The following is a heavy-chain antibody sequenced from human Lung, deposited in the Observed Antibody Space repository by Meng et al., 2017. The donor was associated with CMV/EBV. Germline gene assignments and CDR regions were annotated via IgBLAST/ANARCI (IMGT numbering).Heavy chain of an antibody. J-gene: IGHJ4*02. Sequence: VQLRSSGAGLVKPSGTLSLTCGVSGVSISSKIRWTWVRQPPGKGLEWIGDIDDSGSTNYNPSLNSRISISLDKSKNHFSLKVNSVTAADTAVYYCARGKQDAWELLAYWGQGALVTVSS. CDR2: IDDSGST. CDR1: GVSISSKIR. D-gene: IGHD1-26*01. CDR3: ARGKQDAWELLAY. V-gene: IGHV4-4*02.